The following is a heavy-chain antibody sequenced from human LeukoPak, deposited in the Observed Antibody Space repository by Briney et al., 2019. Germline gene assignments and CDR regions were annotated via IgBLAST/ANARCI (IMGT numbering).Heavy chain of an antibody. CDR1: GYTFTIYG. CDR2: ISAYNGNT. J-gene: IGHJ4*02. D-gene: IGHD2-2*01. Sequence: ASVKVSFTASGYTFTIYGISWVRQAPGQGLEWMGWISAYNGNTNYAQKLQGRVTMTTDTSTSTAYMELRSLRSDDTAVYYCARDGSPYLDIVVVPAAIDWGQGALVTVSS. CDR3: ARDGSPYLDIVVVPAAID. V-gene: IGHV1-18*01.